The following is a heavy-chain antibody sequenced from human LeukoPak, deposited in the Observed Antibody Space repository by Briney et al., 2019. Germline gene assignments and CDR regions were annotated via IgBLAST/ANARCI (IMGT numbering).Heavy chain of an antibody. Sequence: PGGSLRLSCAASGFTFSTYWMSWVRQAPGKGLEWVSVIYSGGSTYYADSVKGRFTISRDNSKNTLYLQMNSLRAEDTAVYYCARDQTVTYTHYYYYGMDVWGQGTTVTVSS. J-gene: IGHJ6*02. V-gene: IGHV3-66*01. CDR2: IYSGGST. D-gene: IGHD4-17*01. CDR3: ARDQTVTYTHYYYYGMDV. CDR1: GFTFSTYW.